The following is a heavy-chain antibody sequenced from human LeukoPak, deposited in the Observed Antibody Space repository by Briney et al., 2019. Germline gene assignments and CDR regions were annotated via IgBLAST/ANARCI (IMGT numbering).Heavy chain of an antibody. J-gene: IGHJ2*01. V-gene: IGHV3-9*01. CDR3: AKDYCGGDCYSGLYFDL. Sequence: GRSLRLSCAASGFTLDDYAMHWVRQAPGKGLEWVSGISYNSDTIAYADSVKGRFTISRDNAKNSLYLQMNSLRAEDTALYYCAKDYCGGDCYSGLYFDLWGRGTLVTVSS. D-gene: IGHD2-21*02. CDR2: ISYNSDTI. CDR1: GFTLDDYA.